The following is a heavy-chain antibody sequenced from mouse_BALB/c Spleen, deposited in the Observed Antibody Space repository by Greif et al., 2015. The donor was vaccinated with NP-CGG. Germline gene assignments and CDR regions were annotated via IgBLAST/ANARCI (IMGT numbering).Heavy chain of an antibody. Sequence: EGMLVESGGGLVKPGGSLKLSCAASGFTFSSYTMSWVRQTPEKRLEWVATISSGGSYTYYPDSVKARFTISRDNAKNTMSMQMSSLKSEGKAMYCCTRDDYCDYWGQGTTLTITS. CDR1: GFTFSSYT. CDR3: TRDDYCDY. CDR2: ISSGGSYT. J-gene: IGHJ2*01. V-gene: IGHV5-6-4*01.